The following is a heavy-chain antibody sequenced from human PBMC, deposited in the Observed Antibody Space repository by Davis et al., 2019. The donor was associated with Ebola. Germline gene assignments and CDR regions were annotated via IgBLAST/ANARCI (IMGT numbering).Heavy chain of an antibody. V-gene: IGHV4-59*01. D-gene: IGHD1-1*01. J-gene: IGHJ5*02. Sequence: MPGGSLRLSCTVSGGSISSYYWSWIRQPPGKGLEWIGYIYYSGSTNYNPSLKSRVTISVDTSKNQFSRKLSSVTAADTAVYYCARGGGTHWFDPWDQGTLVTLSS. CDR2: IYYSGST. CDR1: GGSISSYY. CDR3: ARGGGTHWFDP.